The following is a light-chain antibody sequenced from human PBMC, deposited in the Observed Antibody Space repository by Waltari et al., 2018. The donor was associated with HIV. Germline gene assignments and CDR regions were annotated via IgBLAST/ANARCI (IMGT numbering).Light chain of an antibody. J-gene: IGKJ1*01. V-gene: IGKV3-20*01. CDR3: QQYGDSHRT. Sequence: EIVLTQSRGTLALSPGERATISCRASQRVSSNYLGWYQQRPGQAPRLLIYAATHRAAGIPYRFSGSGSGTDFTLTISRLEPEDSAVYYCQQYGDSHRTFGQGTKVDIK. CDR2: AAT. CDR1: QRVSSNY.